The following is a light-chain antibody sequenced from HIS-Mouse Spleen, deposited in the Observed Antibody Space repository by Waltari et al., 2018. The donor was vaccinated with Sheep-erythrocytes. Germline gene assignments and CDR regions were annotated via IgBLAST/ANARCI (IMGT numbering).Light chain of an antibody. CDR2: DVS. V-gene: IGLV2-11*01. J-gene: IGLJ2*01. Sequence: QSALTQPRSVSGSPGQSVTIRCPGTSRAVGRYHYVSWYQQHPGKAPKLMIYDVSKRPSVVPDRFSGSKSGNTASLTISGLQAEDEADYYCCSYAGSYTLVFGGGTKLTVL. CDR1: SRAVGRYHY. CDR3: CSYAGSYTLV.